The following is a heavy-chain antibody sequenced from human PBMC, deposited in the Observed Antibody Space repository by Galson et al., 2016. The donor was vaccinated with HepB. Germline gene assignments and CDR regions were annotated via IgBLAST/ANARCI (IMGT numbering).Heavy chain of an antibody. V-gene: IGHV1-18*01. CDR1: GYMFISYG. J-gene: IGHJ6*02. D-gene: IGHD1-26*01. CDR2: ISTYNGNT. CDR3: ARDGTLSGSYYHFYGMDV. Sequence: SVKVSCKASGYMFISYGISWVRQARGQGLEWMGWISTYNGNTYYDQNFKGRVTLTADISTSTAQMGLRSLRSDDTAVYYCARDGTLSGSYYHFYGMDVWGQGTTVTVSS.